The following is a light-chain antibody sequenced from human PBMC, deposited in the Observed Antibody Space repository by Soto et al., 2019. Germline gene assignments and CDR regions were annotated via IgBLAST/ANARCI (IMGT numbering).Light chain of an antibody. J-gene: IGKJ1*01. CDR1: QSISSY. V-gene: IGKV1-39*01. CDR3: QQSYSTPRT. Sequence: ELTQSTTSLSSSVGDRVTITCRASQSISSYLNWYQQKPGKAPKLLIYAASSLQSGVPSRFSGSGSGTDFTLTISSLQPEDFATYYCQQSYSTPRTFGQGTKVDIK. CDR2: AAS.